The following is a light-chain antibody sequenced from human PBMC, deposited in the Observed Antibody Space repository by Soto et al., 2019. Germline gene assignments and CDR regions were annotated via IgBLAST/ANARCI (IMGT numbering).Light chain of an antibody. CDR1: SSDVGGYNY. CDR2: EVT. CDR3: SSYAGSNNPWV. V-gene: IGLV2-8*01. Sequence: QSALTQPPSASGSPGQSVTISCTGTSSDVGGYNYVSWYQQHPGKAPKVMIYEVTKRPSGVPDRFSGSNSGNTASLTVSGLQAEDEADYYCSSYAGSNNPWVFGGGTKLTLL. J-gene: IGLJ3*02.